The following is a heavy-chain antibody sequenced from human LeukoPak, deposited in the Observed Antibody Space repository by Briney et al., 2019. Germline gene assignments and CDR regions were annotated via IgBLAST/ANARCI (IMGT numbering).Heavy chain of an antibody. D-gene: IGHD3-22*01. CDR1: GYSFTSYW. CDR2: LYPGDSDT. J-gene: IGHJ4*02. V-gene: IGHV5-51*01. Sequence: PGESLKISCKGSGYSFTSYWIGWVRQMTGEGLEWMGILYPGDSDTRYSPSFQGQITISADKSISTAYLQWSSLKASDTAMYYCARLMGDSSGYYYEFVDYWGQGTLVTVSS. CDR3: ARLMGDSSGYYYEFVDY.